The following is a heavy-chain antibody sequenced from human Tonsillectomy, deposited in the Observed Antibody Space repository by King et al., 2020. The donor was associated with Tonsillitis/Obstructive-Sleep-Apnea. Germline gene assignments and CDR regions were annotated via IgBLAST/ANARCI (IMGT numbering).Heavy chain of an antibody. CDR3: AGRVAGGECYYMAV. V-gene: IGHV3-23*04. D-gene: IGHD2-21*01. J-gene: IGHJ6*03. CDR2: TSDRGDNT. Sequence: VQLVESGGGLVQPGGSLRLSCSAYGFTFSSDAVSWVRQAPGKGLEWVSSTSDRGDNTFYADSVKGRFTVSRDNSKNTLNLRMNSLRPEDTAIYYCAGRVAGGECYYMAVWGKLTTVTV. CDR1: GFTFSSDA.